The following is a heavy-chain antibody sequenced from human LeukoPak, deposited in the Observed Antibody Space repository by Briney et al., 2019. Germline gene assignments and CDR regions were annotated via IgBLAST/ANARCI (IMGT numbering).Heavy chain of an antibody. D-gene: IGHD2-2*01. Sequence: SETLSLTCTVSGGSISSYYWSWIRQPPGKGLEWIGYIYYSGSTNYNPSLKSRVTISVDTSKNQFSLKLSSVTAADTAVYYCAREAIQRGSYFDYWGQGSLVSVSS. V-gene: IGHV4-59*01. CDR2: IYYSGST. CDR3: AREAIQRGSYFDY. CDR1: GGSISSYY. J-gene: IGHJ4*02.